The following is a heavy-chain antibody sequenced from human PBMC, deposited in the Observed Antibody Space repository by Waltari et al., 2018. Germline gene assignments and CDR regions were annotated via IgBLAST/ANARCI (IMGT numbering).Heavy chain of an antibody. D-gene: IGHD3-10*01. CDR3: ARPSRGIQPFDY. CDR1: GGSISSGCYY. V-gene: IGHV4-39*01. CDR2: IYNFGNT. J-gene: IGHJ4*02. Sequence: QLQLQESGPGLVKPSETLSLTCNVSGGSISSGCYYWGWVRQPPGKGLEWIGSIYNFGNTFYNPSLSSRVTISMDTPNNQFSLKLSSVTAADTAVYYCARPSRGIQPFDYWGPGTLVTVSS.